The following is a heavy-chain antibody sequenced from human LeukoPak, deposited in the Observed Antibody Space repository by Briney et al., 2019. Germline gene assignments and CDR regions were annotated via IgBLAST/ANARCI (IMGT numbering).Heavy chain of an antibody. J-gene: IGHJ4*02. CDR1: GYTFTTHD. V-gene: IGHV1-8*01. D-gene: IGHD7-27*01. CDR3: VRTPLSWGFDY. CDR2: MSPNSGDT. Sequence: ASVKVSCKASGYTFTTHDIKWVRQATGQRLEWLGWMSPNSGDTGYAQKFQGRVTMTSDSSISTAYMELSSLRSEDTAIYYCVRTPLSWGFDYWGQGTLVTVSS.